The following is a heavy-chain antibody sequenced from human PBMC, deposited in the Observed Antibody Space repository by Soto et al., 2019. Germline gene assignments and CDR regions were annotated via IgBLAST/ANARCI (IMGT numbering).Heavy chain of an antibody. CDR1: GFSLSTSGVG. CDR2: IYWDDSK. V-gene: IGHV2-5*02. D-gene: IGHD3-9*01. J-gene: IGHJ4*02. CDR3: AHKGPEDWPLDY. Sequence: QITLKESGPTLVRPTQTLTLTCAFSGFSLSTSGVGVGWIRQPPGKALEWLAVIYWDDSKHHSPSLRSRLTITKDTSKNQVVLTMTNMDPMDTGTYCCAHKGPEDWPLDYWGQGTLVTVSS.